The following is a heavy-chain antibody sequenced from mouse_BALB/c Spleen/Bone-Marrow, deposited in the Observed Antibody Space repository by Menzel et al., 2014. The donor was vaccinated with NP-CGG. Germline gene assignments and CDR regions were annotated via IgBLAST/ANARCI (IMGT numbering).Heavy chain of an antibody. V-gene: IGHV1-54*01. CDR2: INPGSGGT. CDR3: ARHYFDY. CDR1: GYTFTNYW. J-gene: IGHJ2*01. Sequence: VQLQQSGAELVKPGASVRLSCKTSGYTFTNYWMHWVKQKPGQGLEWIGVINPGSGGTNYNEKFKGKATLTADKSSSTAYMQLSSLTSDDSAVYFCARHYFDYWGQGTTLTVSS.